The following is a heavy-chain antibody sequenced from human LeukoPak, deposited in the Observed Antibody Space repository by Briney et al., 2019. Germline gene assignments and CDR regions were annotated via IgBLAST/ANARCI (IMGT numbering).Heavy chain of an antibody. CDR2: ISSSSSYI. Sequence: GGSLRLSCAASGFTFSSYSMNWVRQAPGKGLEWVSSISSSSSYIYYADSVKGRFTISRDNAKNSLYLQMNSLRAEDTAVYYCARDESPYYYDSEGGFDYWGQGTLVTVSS. V-gene: IGHV3-21*01. CDR1: GFTFSSYS. J-gene: IGHJ4*02. D-gene: IGHD3-22*01. CDR3: ARDESPYYYDSEGGFDY.